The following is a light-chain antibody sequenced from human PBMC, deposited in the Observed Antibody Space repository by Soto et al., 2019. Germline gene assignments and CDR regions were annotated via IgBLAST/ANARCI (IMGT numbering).Light chain of an antibody. CDR2: YDS. J-gene: IGLJ2*01. Sequence: SYELTQPPSVSVAAGRTARITCGGYNIGSKSVHWYQQKPGQAPVLVIYYDSDRPSGIPERFSGSNSGNTATLTISRVEAGDEAHYYCQVWDSSSDHVVFGGGTKLTV. CDR1: NIGSKS. CDR3: QVWDSSSDHVV. V-gene: IGLV3-21*04.